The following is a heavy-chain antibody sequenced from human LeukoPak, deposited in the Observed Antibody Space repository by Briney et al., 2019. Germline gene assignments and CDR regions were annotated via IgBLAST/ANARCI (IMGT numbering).Heavy chain of an antibody. D-gene: IGHD6-13*01. J-gene: IGHJ5*02. V-gene: IGHV1-69*13. CDR2: IIPIFGTA. CDR3: STSSSWYNWFDP. CDR1: GGTFSSYA. Sequence: ASVKVSCKASGGTFSSYAISRVRQAPGQGLEWMGGIIPIFGTANYAQKFQGRVTITADESTSTAYMELSSLRSEDTAVYYCSTSSSWYNWFDPWGQGTLVTVSS.